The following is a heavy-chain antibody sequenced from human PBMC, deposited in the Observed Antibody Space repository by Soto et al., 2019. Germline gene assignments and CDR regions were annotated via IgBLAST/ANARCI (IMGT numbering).Heavy chain of an antibody. Sequence: EVQLLESGGGLVQPGGSLRLSCTASGFTFNNNAMSWVRQAPRKGLEWVSIISGSGGSTLYADSVKGRFTISRDNSKNTVYLQMNSLRAEDTAIYYCVKDRDPYQLLCLFDYWGQGTLVTVSS. J-gene: IGHJ4*02. D-gene: IGHD2-2*01. V-gene: IGHV3-23*01. CDR1: GFTFNNNA. CDR2: ISGSGGST. CDR3: VKDRDPYQLLCLFDY.